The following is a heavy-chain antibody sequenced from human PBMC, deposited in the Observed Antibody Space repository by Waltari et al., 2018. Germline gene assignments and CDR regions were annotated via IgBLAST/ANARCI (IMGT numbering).Heavy chain of an antibody. J-gene: IGHJ4*02. CDR2: SSFGGKDK. CDR3: ARGFTSSSLFDQ. D-gene: IGHD6-6*01. CDR1: GFAFTTYA. Sequence: VESGGGMVQPGRSLRISCAASGFAFTTYAMYWMRQAPGEGLEWVASSSFGGKDKDVADSLKGRFIISRDNSKNTVDLQMNNLIGGDTAMYYCARGFTSSSLFDQWGQGTLVTVSS. V-gene: IGHV3-30*04.